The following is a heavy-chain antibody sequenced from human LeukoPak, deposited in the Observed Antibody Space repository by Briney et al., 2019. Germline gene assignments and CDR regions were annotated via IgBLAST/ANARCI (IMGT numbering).Heavy chain of an antibody. J-gene: IGHJ4*02. CDR1: GFTFSSYA. D-gene: IGHD2-15*01. V-gene: IGHV3-15*01. CDR2: IKNKADDGTT. Sequence: GGSLRLSCAASGFTFSSYAMSWVRQAPGKGLEWVGRIKNKADDGTTDYAAPVKGRFTISRDDSKNTLYLQMDSLKTEDTAVYYCFRHLVVPGAGADYWGQGTLVTVSS. CDR3: FRHLVVPGAGADY.